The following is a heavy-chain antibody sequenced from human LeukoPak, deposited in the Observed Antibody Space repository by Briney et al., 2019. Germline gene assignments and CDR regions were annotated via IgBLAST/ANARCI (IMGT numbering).Heavy chain of an antibody. Sequence: GGSLTLSCAASGFTFDDFAMHWVRQAPGKGLEWDSLISWEGQTTFYADSVRGRFTISRDNSKNSLYLKMNSLTTDDTAFYYCTRDTDFGSPTNYFDHWGQGTLVSVSS. CDR2: ISWEGQTT. V-gene: IGHV3-43*01. CDR1: GFTFDDFA. CDR3: TRDTDFGSPTNYFDH. J-gene: IGHJ4*02. D-gene: IGHD3-10*01.